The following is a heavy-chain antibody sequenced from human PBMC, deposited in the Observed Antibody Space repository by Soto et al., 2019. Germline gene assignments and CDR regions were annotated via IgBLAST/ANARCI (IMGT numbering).Heavy chain of an antibody. CDR3: VRPRNWFDP. J-gene: IGHJ5*02. CDR1: GFSLNTAGVG. Sequence: QITLKESGPTLVKPTQTLTLTCTFSGFSLNTAGVGVGWVRQPPGKALEWLAVIFWDGDKRYRPSLQSRLTITRDTAKDQVVRTMTNVDPVDIATYYCVRPRNWFDPWGQGTLVTVSS. V-gene: IGHV2-5*02. CDR2: IFWDGDK.